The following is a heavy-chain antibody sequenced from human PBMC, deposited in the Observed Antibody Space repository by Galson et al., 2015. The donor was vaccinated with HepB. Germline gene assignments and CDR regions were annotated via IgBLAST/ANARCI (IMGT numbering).Heavy chain of an antibody. D-gene: IGHD2-2*02. CDR3: ASSGGGYRALNAFDI. J-gene: IGHJ3*02. CDR1: GFTVSSNY. V-gene: IGHV3-66*01. CDR2: IYSGGST. Sequence: SLRLSCAASGFTVSSNYMSWVRQAPGKGLEWVSVIYSGGSTYYADSVKGRFTISRDNSKNTLYLQMNSLRAEDTAVYYCASSGGGYRALNAFDIWGQGTMVTVSS.